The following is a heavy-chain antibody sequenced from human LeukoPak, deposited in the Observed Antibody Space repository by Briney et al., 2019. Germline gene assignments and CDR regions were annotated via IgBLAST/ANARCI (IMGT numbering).Heavy chain of an antibody. CDR2: ISYDGSNK. D-gene: IGHD2-21*02. J-gene: IGHJ4*02. CDR3: ARDPIVVVTAIQSWSGDY. V-gene: IGHV3-30-3*01. CDR1: GFTFSSYA. Sequence: GGSLRLSCAASGFTFSSYAMHWVRQAPGKGLEWVAVISYDGSNKYYADSVKGRFTVSRDNSKNTLYLQMNSLRAEDTAVYYCARDPIVVVTAIQSWSGDYWGQGTLVTVSS.